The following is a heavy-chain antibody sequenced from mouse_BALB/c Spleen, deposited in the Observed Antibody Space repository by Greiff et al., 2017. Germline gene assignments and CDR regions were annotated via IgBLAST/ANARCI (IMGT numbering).Heavy chain of an antibody. CDR2: ISSGGST. Sequence: EVQGVESGGGLVKPGGSLKLSCAASGFTFSSYAMSWVRQTPEKRLEWVASISSGGSTYYPDSVKGRFTISRDNARNILYLQMSSLRSEDTAMYYCARGRDTYYGNSSWFAYWGQGTLVTVSA. D-gene: IGHD2-10*01. CDR1: GFTFSSYA. J-gene: IGHJ3*01. CDR3: ARGRDTYYGNSSWFAY. V-gene: IGHV5-6-5*01.